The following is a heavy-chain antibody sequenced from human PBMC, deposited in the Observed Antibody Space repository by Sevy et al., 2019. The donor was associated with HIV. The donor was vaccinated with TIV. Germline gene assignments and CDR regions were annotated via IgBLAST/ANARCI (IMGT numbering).Heavy chain of an antibody. CDR3: TIDGLFDP. D-gene: IGHD3-16*02. J-gene: IGHJ5*02. CDR1: GFTFSIAW. V-gene: IGHV3-15*01. Sequence: GGSLRLSCAASGFTFSIAWMSWVRQTPGKGLEWVGRIKSKTDGGTTDYAAPVKGRITISRDDSKNTLYLQMNNLKTEDTALYYCTIDGLFDPWGQGTLVTVSS. CDR2: IKSKTDGGTT.